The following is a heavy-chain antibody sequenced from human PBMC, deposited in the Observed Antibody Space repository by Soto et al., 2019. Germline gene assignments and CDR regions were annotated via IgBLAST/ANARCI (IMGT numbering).Heavy chain of an antibody. CDR3: AREGAHGLELQTNWFDP. D-gene: IGHD1-7*01. J-gene: IGHJ5*02. CDR1: GYSISSGYY. CDR2: IYHSGST. Sequence: SETLSLTCTVSGYSISSGYYWGWIRQPPGKGLEWIGSIYHSGSTYYNPSLKSRVTISVDTSKNQFSLKLSSVTAADTAVYYCAREGAHGLELQTNWFDPWGQGTLVTVSS. V-gene: IGHV4-38-2*02.